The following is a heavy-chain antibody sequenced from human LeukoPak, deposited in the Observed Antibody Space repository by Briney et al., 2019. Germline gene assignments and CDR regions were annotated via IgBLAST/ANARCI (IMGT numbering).Heavy chain of an antibody. CDR1: GFTFSSYE. D-gene: IGHD3-10*01. V-gene: IGHV3-48*03. CDR2: ISSSGSTI. Sequence: QPGGSLRLSCAAYGFTFSSYEMNWDRQAPGKGLEWVSYISSSGSTIYYADSVKGRFTISRGNAKNSLYLQMNSLRAEDTAVYYCARNYGSGSPPFDYWGQGSLVTVSS. J-gene: IGHJ4*02. CDR3: ARNYGSGSPPFDY.